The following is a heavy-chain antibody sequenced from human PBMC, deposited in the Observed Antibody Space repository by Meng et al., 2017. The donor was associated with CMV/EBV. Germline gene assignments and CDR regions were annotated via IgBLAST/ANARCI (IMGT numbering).Heavy chain of an antibody. CDR2: IIPILGIA. CDR1: GGTFSSYT. CDR3: ARGDSFWSGYY. J-gene: IGHJ4*02. D-gene: IGHD3-3*01. V-gene: IGHV1-69*02. Sequence: SVKVSCKASGGTFSSYTISWVRQASGQGLEWMGRIIPILGIANYAQKFQGRVTITADKSTSTAYMELSSLRSEDTAVYYCARGDSFWSGYYWGQGTLVTVSS.